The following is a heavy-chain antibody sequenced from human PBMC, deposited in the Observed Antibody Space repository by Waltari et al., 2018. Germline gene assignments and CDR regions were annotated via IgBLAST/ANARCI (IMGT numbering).Heavy chain of an antibody. Sequence: SGFSFSYYYMSWVRQAPGKGLEWISGINSGGGSTYYADSVKGRFTISRENAKNTLYLQMDSLRAEDTAVYYCARRNGNHFDYWGQGVLVTVSS. V-gene: IGHV3-66*01. CDR3: ARRNGNHFDY. D-gene: IGHD1-1*01. CDR1: GFSFSYYY. CDR2: INSGGGST. J-gene: IGHJ4*02.